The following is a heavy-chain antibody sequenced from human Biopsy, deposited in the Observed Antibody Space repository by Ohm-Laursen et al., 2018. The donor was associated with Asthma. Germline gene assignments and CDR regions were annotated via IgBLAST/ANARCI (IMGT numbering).Heavy chain of an antibody. J-gene: IGHJ6*02. V-gene: IGHV4-39*01. CDR3: VRGSSSWHHGPFHYYYGLDV. CDR2: IYYSGTT. D-gene: IGHD6-13*01. Sequence: SDTLSLTCSLSSGSGGYMRSGNYYWGWIRQPPGKGLEWIGSIYYSGTTYYNPSLESRVTVSADTSKNQFSLKLTSLTAADTAVYYCVRGSSSWHHGPFHYYYGLDVRGQGTTATVSS. CDR1: SGSGGYMRSGNYY.